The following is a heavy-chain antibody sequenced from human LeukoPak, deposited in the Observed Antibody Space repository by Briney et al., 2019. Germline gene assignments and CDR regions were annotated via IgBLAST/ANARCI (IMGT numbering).Heavy chain of an antibody. CDR3: ARGLIAAAGTGYYYYYGMDV. Sequence: GGSLRLSCAASGFPFTNYWMSWVRQAPGEGLEWVANIKQDGSEKNYVDSVKGRFTISRDNAKNSLYLQMNSLRAEDSAVYYCARGLIAAAGTGYYYYYGMDVWGQGTTVTVSS. CDR2: IKQDGSEK. D-gene: IGHD6-13*01. CDR1: GFPFTNYW. V-gene: IGHV3-7*04. J-gene: IGHJ6*02.